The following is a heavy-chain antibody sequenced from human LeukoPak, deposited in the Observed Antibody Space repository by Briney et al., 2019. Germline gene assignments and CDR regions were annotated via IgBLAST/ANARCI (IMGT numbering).Heavy chain of an antibody. CDR1: GFTFSTYW. CDR2: IKQDGTEK. CDR3: ASKQWLVSDFDY. Sequence: GGSLRLSCAASGFTFSTYWMSWVRQAPGKGLEWVAKIKQDGTEKYYVDSVKGRFTISRDNAKTSLYLQMNSLRAEDTAVYYCASKQWLVSDFDYWGQGTLVTVSS. V-gene: IGHV3-7*01. D-gene: IGHD6-19*01. J-gene: IGHJ4*02.